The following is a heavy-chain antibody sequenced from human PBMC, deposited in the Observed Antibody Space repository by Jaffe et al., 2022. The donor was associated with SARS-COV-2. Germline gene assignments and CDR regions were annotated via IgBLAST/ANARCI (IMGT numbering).Heavy chain of an antibody. V-gene: IGHV3-23*01. J-gene: IGHJ5*01. CDR1: GFTFSNSA. CDR3: AKGDARWWYDP. CDR2: IITSVGDT. Sequence: EVQLLESGGGLVQPGGSLRLSCAASGFTFSNSAMTWVRQAPGKGLEWVSSIITSVGDTFYTDSVKGRFTISRDNSKNTLYLQMNSLRAEDTAVYYCAKGDARWWYDPWGQGTLVTVSS. D-gene: IGHD6-6*01.